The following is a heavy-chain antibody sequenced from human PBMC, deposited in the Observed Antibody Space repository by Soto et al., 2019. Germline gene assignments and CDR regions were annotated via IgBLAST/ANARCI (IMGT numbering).Heavy chain of an antibody. D-gene: IGHD4-17*01. V-gene: IGHV1-69*12. CDR1: GGTFSSYA. Sequence: QVQLVQSGAEVKKPGSSVKVSCKASGGTFSSYAISWVRQAPGQGREGMGGIITIFGTANYEHKFQGRVSIPADESTRTDYEDGGILGSADTAGESGAGGGGGDYVWFDPWGQGTLVTVSS. CDR3: AGGGGGDYVWFDP. CDR2: IITIFGTA. J-gene: IGHJ5*02.